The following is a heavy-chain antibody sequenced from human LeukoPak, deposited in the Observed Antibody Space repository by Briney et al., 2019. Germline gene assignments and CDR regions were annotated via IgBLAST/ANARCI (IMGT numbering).Heavy chain of an antibody. CDR2: IVVGSGNT. CDR3: AASDYYDSSGYSY. J-gene: IGHJ4*02. D-gene: IGHD3-22*01. Sequence: SVKVSCKASGFTFTSSAMQWVRHARGQRLEWIGWIVVGSGNTNYAQKFQERVTITRDMSTSTAYMELSSLRSEDTAVYYCAASDYYDSSGYSYWGQGTLVTVSS. V-gene: IGHV1-58*02. CDR1: GFTFTSSA.